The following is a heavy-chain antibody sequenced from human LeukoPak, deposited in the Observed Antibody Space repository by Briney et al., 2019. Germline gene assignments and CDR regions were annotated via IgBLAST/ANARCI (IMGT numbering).Heavy chain of an antibody. J-gene: IGHJ4*02. CDR3: ARTPLVRYFDC. Sequence: PGGSLRLSCAASGFTFSSYWMSWVRQAPGKGLEWVANIKQDGSEKYYVDSVKGRFTISRDNSKNTLYLQMNSLRAEDTALYYCARTPLVRYFDCWGQGTLVTVSS. D-gene: IGHD2-2*01. CDR1: GFTFSSYW. CDR2: IKQDGSEK. V-gene: IGHV3-7*03.